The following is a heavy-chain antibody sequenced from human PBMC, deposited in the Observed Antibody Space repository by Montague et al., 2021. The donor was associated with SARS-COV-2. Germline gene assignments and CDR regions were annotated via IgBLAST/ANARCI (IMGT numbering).Heavy chain of an antibody. CDR1: GFAFSSYA. V-gene: IGHV3-30*04. CDR3: AKTAMGDYYYGMDV. D-gene: IGHD5-18*01. CDR2: ISYDGSNK. J-gene: IGHJ6*02. Sequence: XLRLSCAASGFAFSSYAMHWVRQAPGKGLEWVAVISYDGSNKYYADSVKGRFTISRDNSKNTLYLQMNSLRAEDTAVYYCAKTAMGDYYYGMDVWGQGTTVTVSS.